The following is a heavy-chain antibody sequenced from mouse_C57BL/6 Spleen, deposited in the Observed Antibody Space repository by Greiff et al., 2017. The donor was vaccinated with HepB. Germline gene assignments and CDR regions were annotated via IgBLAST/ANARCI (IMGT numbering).Heavy chain of an antibody. CDR2: IDPENGDT. CDR3: TTRNYVRLWFAH. J-gene: IGHJ3*01. CDR1: GFNIKDDY. Sequence: VQLQQSGAELVRPGASVTLSCTASGFNIKDDYMHWVKQRPEQGLEWIGWIDPENGDTEYASKFQGKATITADTSSNTAYLQLSSLTSEDTAVYYCTTRNYVRLWFAHWGHGTLVTVSA. D-gene: IGHD2-1*01. V-gene: IGHV14-4*01.